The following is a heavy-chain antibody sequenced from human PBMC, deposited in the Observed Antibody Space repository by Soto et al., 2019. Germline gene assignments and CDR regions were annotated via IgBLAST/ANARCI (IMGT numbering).Heavy chain of an antibody. CDR2: IYYSGST. Sequence: SETLSLTCTVSGGSISSYYWSWIRQPPGKGLEWIGYIYYSGSTNYNPSLKSRVTISVDTSKNQFSLKLSSVTAADTAVYYCARLFSSSSDYYYYYYMDVWGKGTTVTVSS. V-gene: IGHV4-59*08. J-gene: IGHJ6*03. D-gene: IGHD6-6*01. CDR1: GGSISSYY. CDR3: ARLFSSSSDYYYYYYMDV.